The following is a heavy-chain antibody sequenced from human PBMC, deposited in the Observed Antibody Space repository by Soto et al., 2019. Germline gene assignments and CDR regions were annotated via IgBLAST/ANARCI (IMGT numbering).Heavy chain of an antibody. CDR2: IYYSGST. J-gene: IGHJ6*02. CDR3: ARAPGYCISTSCYGYYYGMDV. D-gene: IGHD2-2*01. CDR1: GGSISSGGYY. V-gene: IGHV4-31*03. Sequence: QVQLQESGPGLVKPSQTLSLTCTVSGGSISSGGYYWSWIRQHPGKGLEWIGYIYYSGSTYYNPSLKSRVTISVDTSKNQFSLKLSSVTVADTAVYYCARAPGYCISTSCYGYYYGMDVWGQGTTVTVSS.